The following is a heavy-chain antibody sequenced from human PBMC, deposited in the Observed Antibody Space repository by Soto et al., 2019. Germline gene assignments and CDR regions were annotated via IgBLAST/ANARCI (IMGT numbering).Heavy chain of an antibody. CDR2: ISYHGTTK. Sequence: PGGSLRLSCAASGFTFTSYSMHWLRQAPCKGPEWVAAISYHGTTKFYADSVKGRFTISRDNSKNTLYLQMDSLRTEDTALYYCARDKNVAAAGYEEWFDTWGQGTPVTVCS. D-gene: IGHD6-13*01. CDR1: GFTFTSYS. V-gene: IGHV3-30-3*01. J-gene: IGHJ5*02. CDR3: ARDKNVAAAGYEEWFDT.